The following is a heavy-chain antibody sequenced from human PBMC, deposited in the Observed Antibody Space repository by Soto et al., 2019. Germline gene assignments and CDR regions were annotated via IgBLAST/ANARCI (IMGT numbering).Heavy chain of an antibody. D-gene: IGHD4-17*01. CDR2: ITGSGGRT. Sequence: EVHLLESGGGLVQPGGSLRLSCTASGFTFSSYAMTWVRQAPGRGLEGVSGITGSGGRTYYADYVKGRFTISRDNSKSTVYLQMNSLRAEDTAVYYCAKDTRYGDYVRWFDSWGQGTLVTVSP. CDR1: GFTFSSYA. CDR3: AKDTRYGDYVRWFDS. V-gene: IGHV3-23*01. J-gene: IGHJ5*01.